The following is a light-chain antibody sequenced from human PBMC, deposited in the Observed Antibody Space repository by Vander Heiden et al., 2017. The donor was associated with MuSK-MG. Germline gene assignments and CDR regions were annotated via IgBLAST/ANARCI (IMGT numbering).Light chain of an antibody. CDR2: GAS. J-gene: IGKJ2*01. CDR1: QSVSSN. CDR3: QHYNNWAPYT. Sequence: EIVMTQSPATLSVSPGERATLSCRASQSVSSNLAWYQQKPGQAPRLLIHGASTRATGVPARFSGSGYGTEFTLAISSLQSEDCAVYYCQHYNNWAPYTFGQGTKVEIK. V-gene: IGKV3-15*01.